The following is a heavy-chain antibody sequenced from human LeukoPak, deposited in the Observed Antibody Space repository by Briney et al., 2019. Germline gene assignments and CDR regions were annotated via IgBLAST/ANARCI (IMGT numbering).Heavy chain of an antibody. CDR1: GGSISSSSYY. CDR2: IYYSGST. D-gene: IGHD2/OR15-2a*01. V-gene: IGHV4-39*01. CDR3: ASARKFYTPRAYWFDP. J-gene: IGHJ5*02. Sequence: KPSETLSLTCTVSGGSISSSSYYWGWIRQPPGKGLDWIGSIYYSGSTYYNPSLKSRVTVSVDTSKNQFSLKLSSVTAADTAVYYCASARKFYTPRAYWFDPWGQGTLVTVSS.